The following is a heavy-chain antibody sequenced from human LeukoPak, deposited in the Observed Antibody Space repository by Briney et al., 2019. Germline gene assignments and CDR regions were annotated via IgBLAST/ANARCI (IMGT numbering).Heavy chain of an antibody. CDR3: ARDKGVVGTLAP. J-gene: IGHJ5*02. D-gene: IGHD1-26*01. Sequence: SNIKEYGSEKYYVDSVKGRFTISRDNAKNSLYLQMNSLRAEDTAIYYCARDKGVVGTLAPWGQGTLVTVSS. V-gene: IGHV3-7*01. CDR2: IKEYGSEK.